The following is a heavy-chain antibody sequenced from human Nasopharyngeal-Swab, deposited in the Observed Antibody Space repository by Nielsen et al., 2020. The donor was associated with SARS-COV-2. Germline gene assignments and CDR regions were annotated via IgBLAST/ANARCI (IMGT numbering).Heavy chain of an antibody. CDR1: GFTFSDYY. V-gene: IGHV3-11*05. Sequence: GESLKISCAASGFTFSDYYMSWIRQAPGKGLEWVSYISSSSSYTNYADSVKGRFTISRGNAKNSLYLQMNSLRAEDTAVYYCARGDRIAVAGTFSLTDYYYGMDVWGQGTTVTVSS. CDR2: ISSSSSYT. J-gene: IGHJ6*02. D-gene: IGHD6-19*01. CDR3: ARGDRIAVAGTFSLTDYYYGMDV.